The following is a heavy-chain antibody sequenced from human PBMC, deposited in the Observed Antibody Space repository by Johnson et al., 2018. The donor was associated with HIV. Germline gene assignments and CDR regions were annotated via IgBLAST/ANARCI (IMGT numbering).Heavy chain of an antibody. Sequence: VQLVESGGGLVQPGGSLRLSCAASGFTFTTSAMSWVRQVPGKGLEWVSGINWNGGSTGYADSVKGRFTISRENAKNSLYLQMNSLRAGDTAVYYCARGSSYYYDSSGYAFDIWGQGTMVTVSS. D-gene: IGHD3-22*01. CDR1: GFTFTTSA. CDR3: ARGSSYYYDSSGYAFDI. V-gene: IGHV3-20*04. CDR2: INWNGGST. J-gene: IGHJ3*02.